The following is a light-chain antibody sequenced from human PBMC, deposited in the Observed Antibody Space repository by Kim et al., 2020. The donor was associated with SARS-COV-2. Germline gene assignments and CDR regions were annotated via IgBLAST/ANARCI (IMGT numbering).Light chain of an antibody. J-gene: IGKJ4*01. V-gene: IGKV3-11*01. CDR3: QQRGNWPLT. CDR1: ESVSSN. CDR2: DAS. Sequence: EIVLTQSPATLSLSPGERATLSCRASESVSSNLAWYQQKPGQTPRPVIYDASRRATGIPARFSGSGSGTDFTLTISSLEPEDFAVYYCQQRGNWPLTFGGGTKVDIK.